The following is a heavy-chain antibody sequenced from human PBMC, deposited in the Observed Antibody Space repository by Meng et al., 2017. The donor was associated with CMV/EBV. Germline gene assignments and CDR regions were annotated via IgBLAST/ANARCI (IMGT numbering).Heavy chain of an antibody. D-gene: IGHD2-2*01. V-gene: IGHV1-2*02. J-gene: IGHJ3*02. Sequence: ASVKVSCKASGYTFTGYYMHWVRQAPGQGLEWMGWINPNRCGTNYAQKFQGRVTMTRDTSISTAYMELSRLRSDDTAVYYCASHDPHGYCSSTSCERADAFDIWGQGTMVTVSS. CDR2: INPNRCGT. CDR1: GYTFTGYY. CDR3: ASHDPHGYCSSTSCERADAFDI.